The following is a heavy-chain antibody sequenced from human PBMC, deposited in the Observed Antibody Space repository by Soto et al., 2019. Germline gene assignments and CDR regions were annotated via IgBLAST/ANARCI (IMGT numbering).Heavy chain of an antibody. V-gene: IGHV4-61*08. Sequence: SXTLSLTCSVSGDSVIIGDYYWSWIRQPPGKGLEWIGHVYFSGSTNYIPSLKSRLTMSVDTAKNQFSLKLNSVTAADTAVYYCARIPVDTYMIYWSDHWGQGTQVTVSS. CDR3: ARIPVDTYMIYWSDH. CDR2: VYFSGST. CDR1: GDSVIIGDYY. D-gene: IGHD3-16*01. J-gene: IGHJ5*02.